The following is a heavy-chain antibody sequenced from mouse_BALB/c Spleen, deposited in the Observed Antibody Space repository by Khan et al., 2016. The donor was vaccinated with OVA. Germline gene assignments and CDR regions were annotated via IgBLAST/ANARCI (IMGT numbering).Heavy chain of an antibody. V-gene: IGHV3-8*02. CDR1: GDSITTGY. D-gene: IGHD2-14*01. J-gene: IGHJ3*01. CDR2: IIYTGYT. Sequence: EVQLQESGPSLVKPSQTLSLTCSVTGDSITTGYWNWIRKFPGNKLEYMGYIIYTGYTYSNPSLKSRISITRHTSNNQYYLQLNSVTVEDTATYYCARSTYRYAFVYWGQGTLVTVSA. CDR3: ARSTYRYAFVY.